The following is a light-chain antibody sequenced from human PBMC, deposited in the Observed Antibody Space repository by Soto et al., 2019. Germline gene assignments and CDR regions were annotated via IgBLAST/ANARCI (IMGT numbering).Light chain of an antibody. CDR3: QQYNNWPREYT. CDR2: GAS. J-gene: IGKJ2*01. V-gene: IGKV3-15*01. Sequence: EILMTQSPATLSVSPGERASLSCRASQSVSSNLAWYQQKPGQAPRLLISGASTRATGIPARFSGSGSGTEFTLTISSLQSEDFAVYYCQQYNNWPREYTFGQGTKLEIK. CDR1: QSVSSN.